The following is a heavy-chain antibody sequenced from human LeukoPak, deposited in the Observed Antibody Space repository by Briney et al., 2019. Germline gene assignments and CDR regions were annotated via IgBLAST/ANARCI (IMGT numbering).Heavy chain of an antibody. V-gene: IGHV3-11*05. D-gene: IGHD2-15*01. CDR1: GFIFSDYY. CDR2: ISTYSTYT. J-gene: IGHJ4*02. CDR3: ARGGGYCSGGSCYRNDY. Sequence: PGGSLRLSCAASGFIFSDYYMSWVRQAPEKGLEWISYISTYSTYTNYAASVKGRFTISRDNAKNSLYLQMNSLRAEDTAVYYCARGGGYCSGGSCYRNDYWGQGTLVTVSS.